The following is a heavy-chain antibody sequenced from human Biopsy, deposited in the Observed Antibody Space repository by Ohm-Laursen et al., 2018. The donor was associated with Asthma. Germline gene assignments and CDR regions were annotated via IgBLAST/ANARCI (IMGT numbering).Heavy chain of an antibody. D-gene: IGHD3-3*01. CDR1: GFTFGDYC. V-gene: IGHV3-7*01. Sequence: GSLRLSCSASGFTFGDYCMSRVRQVPGQGLAWVANINHDGREKNHVDSLKGRFTISRDNAKNLLFLQMNSLRAEDTAVYYCARTFHFWSPYHAEHYQLWGQGTLVTVSS. J-gene: IGHJ1*01. CDR2: INHDGREK. CDR3: ARTFHFWSPYHAEHYQL.